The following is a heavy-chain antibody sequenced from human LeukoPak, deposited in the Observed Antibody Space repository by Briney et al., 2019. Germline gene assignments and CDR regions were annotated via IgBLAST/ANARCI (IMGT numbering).Heavy chain of an antibody. Sequence: QSGGSLRLSCAASGFTFSSYSMNWVRQGQGKGLERVSYISSSSSTIYYADSVKGRFTISRDNAKNSLYLQMNSLRVEDSAVYYCARDSGSSWREGLNYWGQGTLVTVSS. V-gene: IGHV3-48*01. D-gene: IGHD6-13*01. CDR2: ISSSSSTI. CDR3: ARDSGSSWREGLNY. J-gene: IGHJ4*02. CDR1: GFTFSSYS.